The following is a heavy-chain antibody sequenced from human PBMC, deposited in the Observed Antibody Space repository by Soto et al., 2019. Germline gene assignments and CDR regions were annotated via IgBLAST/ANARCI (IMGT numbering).Heavy chain of an antibody. D-gene: IGHD2-8*01. V-gene: IGHV4-38-2*02. CDR1: GYSISSGYD. J-gene: IGHJ4*02. CDR3: AREGRLGRKCMLQVDY. CDR2: IYHSGST. Sequence: SEKLSLTCAVSGYSISSGYDWGWSRQPPGKGLEWIGSIYHSGSTYYNPSLKSRVTISVDTSKNQFSLKLSSVTAADTAVYYCAREGRLGRKCMLQVDYSGQGTLVSVS.